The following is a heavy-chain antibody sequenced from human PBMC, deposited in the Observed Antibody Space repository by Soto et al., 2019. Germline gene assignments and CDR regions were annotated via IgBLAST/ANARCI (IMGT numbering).Heavy chain of an antibody. D-gene: IGHD5-18*01. CDR1: GYPFSEHG. CDR2: ISGFNDNT. J-gene: IGHJ6*02. Sequence: QVHLVQSGPEVKKPGASVKISCEASGYPFSEHGITWVRQAPGQGLEWMGWISGFNDNTNYAQKFQGRVTMARDTSRSTASMELKSLTSEDTALYYCLRSGYGWLDYDNGMDVWGQGTTVIVS. V-gene: IGHV1-18*01. CDR3: LRSGYGWLDYDNGMDV.